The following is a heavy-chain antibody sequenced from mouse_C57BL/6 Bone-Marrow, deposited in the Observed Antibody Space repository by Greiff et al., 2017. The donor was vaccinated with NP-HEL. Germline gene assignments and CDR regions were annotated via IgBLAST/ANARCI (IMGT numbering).Heavy chain of an antibody. CDR1: GFTFSSYA. V-gene: IGHV5-4*01. CDR2: ISDGGSYT. D-gene: IGHD4-1*01. J-gene: IGHJ2*01. CDR3: ARDLGGGGY. Sequence: EVKLQESGGGLVKPGGSLKLSCAASGFTFSSYAMSWVRQTPEKRLEWVATISDGGSYTYYPDNVKGRFTISRDNAKNNLYLQMSHLKSEDTAMYNWARDLGGGGYGGQGTTPTVSS.